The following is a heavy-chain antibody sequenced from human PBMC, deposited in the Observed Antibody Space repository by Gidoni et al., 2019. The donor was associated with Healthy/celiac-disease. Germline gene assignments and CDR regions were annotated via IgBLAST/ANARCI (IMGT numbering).Heavy chain of an antibody. CDR1: GGSFSGYY. CDR3: AKGRLRHRNWFDP. V-gene: IGHV4-34*01. J-gene: IGHJ5*02. D-gene: IGHD4-17*01. CDR2: SKHSGST. Sequence: QVQLQQWGAGLLKPSETLSLPCAVDGGSFSGYYWSWIRQPPGKGLEWIGESKHSGSTHYNPSLKIRVTISVDTSKNQFSLKLSSVTAADTAVYYCAKGRLRHRNWFDPWGQGTLVTVSS.